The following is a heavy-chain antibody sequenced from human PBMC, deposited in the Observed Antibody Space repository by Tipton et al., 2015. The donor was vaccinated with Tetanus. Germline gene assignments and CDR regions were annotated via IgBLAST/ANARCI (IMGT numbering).Heavy chain of an antibody. CDR3: ARDLGEIRNY. CDR1: GFPFSRYW. V-gene: IGHV3-7*01. D-gene: IGHD3-16*01. CDR2: INPDGSAK. J-gene: IGHJ4*02. Sequence: SLRLSCVASGFPFSRYWTTWVRQAPGKGLEWVANINPDGSAKYYVDSVKGRFTISRDNAKKSLYLQLNSLRPEDTAVYYCARDLGEIRNYWGQGTLVTVSS.